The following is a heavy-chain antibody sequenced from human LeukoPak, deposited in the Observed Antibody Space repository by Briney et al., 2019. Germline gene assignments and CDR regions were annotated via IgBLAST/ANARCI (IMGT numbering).Heavy chain of an antibody. V-gene: IGHV3-30*02. Sequence: GGSLRLSCAASGFTFSSYGMHWVRQAPGKGLEWVAFIRYDGSNKYYADSVKGRFTISRDNSKNTLYLQMNSLRAEDTAVYYCAKDWAQITYDSGGYSYWGQGTLVTVSS. CDR2: IRYDGSNK. CDR1: GFTFSSYG. CDR3: AKDWAQITYDSGGYSY. J-gene: IGHJ4*02. D-gene: IGHD3-22*01.